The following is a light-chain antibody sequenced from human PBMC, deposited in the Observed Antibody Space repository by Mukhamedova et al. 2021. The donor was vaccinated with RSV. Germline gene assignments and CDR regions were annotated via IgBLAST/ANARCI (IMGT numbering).Light chain of an antibody. Sequence: VTLSCRASQSVSSNLAWYQQKLGQAPRLLIYGASTRATGIPARFSGRGSGTEFTLTISTMQSEDFAVYYCQQYYSFPRTFGQGT. CDR1: QSVSSN. J-gene: IGKJ1*01. V-gene: IGKV3-15*01. CDR2: GAS. CDR3: QQYYSFPRT.